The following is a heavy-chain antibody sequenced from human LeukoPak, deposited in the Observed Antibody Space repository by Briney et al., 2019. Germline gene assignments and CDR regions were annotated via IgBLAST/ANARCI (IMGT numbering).Heavy chain of an antibody. CDR1: GFTFSSYW. J-gene: IGHJ4*02. CDR3: ARAPLSGNSYSGSYYPDY. V-gene: IGHV3-7*01. D-gene: IGHD1-26*01. Sequence: PGGSLRLSCAASGFTFSSYWMHWVRQAPGKGLEWVANIKQDGSEKYYVDSVKGRFTISRDNAKNSLYLQMNSLRAEDTAVYYCARAPLSGNSYSGSYYPDYWGQGTLVTVSS. CDR2: IKQDGSEK.